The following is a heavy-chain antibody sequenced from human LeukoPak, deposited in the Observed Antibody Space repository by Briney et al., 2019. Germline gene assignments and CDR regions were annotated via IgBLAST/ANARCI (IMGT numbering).Heavy chain of an antibody. V-gene: IGHV3-23*01. J-gene: IGHJ6*02. D-gene: IGHD3-9*01. CDR3: AKCDYDILTGYYYYGMDV. CDR2: ISGSGGST. Sequence: GGSLRLSCAASGFTFSSYDMHWVRQAPGKGLEWVSAISGSGGSTYYADSVKGRFTISRDNSKNTLYLQMNSLRAEDTAVYYCAKCDYDILTGYYYYGMDVWGQGTTVTVSS. CDR1: GFTFSSYD.